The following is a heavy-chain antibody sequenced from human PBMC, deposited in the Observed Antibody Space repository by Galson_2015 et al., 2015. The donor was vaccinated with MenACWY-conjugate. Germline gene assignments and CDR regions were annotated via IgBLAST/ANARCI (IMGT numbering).Heavy chain of an antibody. CDR2: IKQDGSGK. D-gene: IGHD1-7*01. CDR1: GFTFSSYW. Sequence: SLRLSCAASGFTFSSYWMSWVRQAPGKGLEWVANIKQDGSGKYYVDSVKGRFTISRDNAKNSLYLQMNSLRAEDTAVYYCAREPAGKLELYEYYFDSGGQGTLVTVSS. CDR3: AREPAGKLELYEYYFDS. V-gene: IGHV3-7*03. J-gene: IGHJ4*02.